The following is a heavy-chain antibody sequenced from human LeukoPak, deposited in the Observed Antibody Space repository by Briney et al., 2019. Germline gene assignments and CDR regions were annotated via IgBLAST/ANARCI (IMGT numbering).Heavy chain of an antibody. D-gene: IGHD5-18*01. V-gene: IGHV1-8*03. CDR1: GYTFTSND. Sequence: GASVEVSCKASGYTFTSNDINWVRQAPGRGLEWMGWMNPNNGNAGYAQKFQGRVTITRNTSINTAYMELNSLRSEDTAVYYCAIAMRTAIDRHWFDPWGQGTLVTVSS. J-gene: IGHJ5*02. CDR3: AIAMRTAIDRHWFDP. CDR2: MNPNNGNA.